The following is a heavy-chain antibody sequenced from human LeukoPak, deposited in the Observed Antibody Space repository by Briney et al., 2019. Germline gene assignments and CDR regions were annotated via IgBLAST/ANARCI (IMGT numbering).Heavy chain of an antibody. CDR1: GYTFTSYH. CDR3: ARAGDSNWATYYYGLDV. V-gene: IGHV1-46*01. CDR2: ITPSNGFT. D-gene: IGHD6-13*01. Sequence: GASVKVSCKASGYTFTSYHIHWVRQAPGQGLEWMAIITPSNGFTTHAQKFQGRLTMTRDTSTSTVYMKMNSLTSEDTAVYYCARAGDSNWATYYYGLDVWGKGTTVTVSS. J-gene: IGHJ6*04.